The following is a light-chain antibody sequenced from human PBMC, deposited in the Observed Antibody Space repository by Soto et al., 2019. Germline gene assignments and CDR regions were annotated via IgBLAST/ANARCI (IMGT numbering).Light chain of an antibody. CDR3: CSYTTTETLFV. CDR1: SSDIGDFNY. Sequence: QSVLTQPASVSGSPGQSITISCTGTSSDIGDFNYVSWYQQHPGKAPKLMIFEVINRPSGVSNRFSGSKSGNTASLTISGLQADDEADYYCCSYTTTETLFVFGSGTKVTVL. J-gene: IGLJ1*01. V-gene: IGLV2-14*01. CDR2: EVI.